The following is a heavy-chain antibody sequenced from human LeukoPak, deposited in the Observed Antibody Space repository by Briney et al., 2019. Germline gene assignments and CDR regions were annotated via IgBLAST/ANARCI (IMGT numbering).Heavy chain of an antibody. D-gene: IGHD3-22*01. J-gene: IGHJ4*02. V-gene: IGHV1-24*01. CDR1: GYSINELS. CDR2: FDPEDGET. Sequence: ASVKVSCKLSGYSINELSMHWVRQAPGKGLEWMGGFDPEDGETNYAQKFQGRLTMTEDTSTDIGYMELSSLRSEDTAVYYCATSRYYDPSGPPYFDDWGQGTLVTVSS. CDR3: ATSRYYDPSGPPYFDD.